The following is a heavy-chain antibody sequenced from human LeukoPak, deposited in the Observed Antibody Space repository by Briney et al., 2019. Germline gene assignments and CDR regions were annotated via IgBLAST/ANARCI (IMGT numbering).Heavy chain of an antibody. J-gene: IGHJ4*02. V-gene: IGHV4-59*01. CDR2: IYDSGST. CDR1: GGSISSYY. Sequence: SETLSLTCTVSGGSISSYYWSWIRQPPGKGLEWIGYIYDSGSTNYNPSLKSRVTISLDTSKNQFSLKLTSVTAADTAVYYCARVHYDSSGYNFDYWGQGALVTVSS. CDR3: ARVHYDSSGYNFDY. D-gene: IGHD3-22*01.